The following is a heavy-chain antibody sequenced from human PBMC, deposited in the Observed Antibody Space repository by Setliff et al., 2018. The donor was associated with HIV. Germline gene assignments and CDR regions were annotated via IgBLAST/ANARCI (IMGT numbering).Heavy chain of an antibody. CDR2: IYYSGSA. J-gene: IGHJ5*02. CDR3: ARYGGNSFWFDP. CDR1: GGSISSGDYF. Sequence: SETLSLTCTVSGGSISSGDYFLSWIRQAPGKGLEWIGCIYYSGSAYYNLSLKSRVTISLDTSKNQFSLKLSSVTAADTAVYYCARYGGNSFWFDPWGQGTLVTVSS. V-gene: IGHV4-30-4*08. D-gene: IGHD2-21*01.